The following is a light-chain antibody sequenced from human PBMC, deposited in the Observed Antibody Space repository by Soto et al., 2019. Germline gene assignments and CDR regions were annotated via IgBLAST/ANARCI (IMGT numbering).Light chain of an antibody. CDR2: GAA. J-gene: IGKJ4*01. CDR1: QSVSSDS. V-gene: IGKV3-20*01. CDR3: QQYGSSPLT. Sequence: EIVLTQSPGTLSLSPGERATLSCRASQSVSSDSLTWYQQKPGQAPRLLIYGAATKATGIPDRFSGSGSGTDFTLTISRLEPDDFAVYYCQQYGSSPLTFGGGTKVEIK.